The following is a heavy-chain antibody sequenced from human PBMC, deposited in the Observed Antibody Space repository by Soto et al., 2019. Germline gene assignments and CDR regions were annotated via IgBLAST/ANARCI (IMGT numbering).Heavy chain of an antibody. Sequence: QVQLVQSGAEVKKPGSSVKVSCKASGGTFSSYAISWVRQAPGQGLEWMGGIIPIFGTANYAQKFQGRVTITADKSTSTAYMELRSLRSEDTAVYYCARDPAARGYYYYGMDVWGQGNTVTVSS. CDR2: IIPIFGTA. CDR3: ARDPAARGYYYYGMDV. CDR1: GGTFSSYA. V-gene: IGHV1-69*06. D-gene: IGHD6-6*01. J-gene: IGHJ6*02.